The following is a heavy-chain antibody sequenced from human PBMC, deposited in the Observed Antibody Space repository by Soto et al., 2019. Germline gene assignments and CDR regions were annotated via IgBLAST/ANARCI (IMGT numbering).Heavy chain of an antibody. CDR1: GFTVSSNY. V-gene: IGHV3-66*04. Sequence: EVPLVESGGGLVQPGGSLRPSCAASGFTVSSNYMSWVRQAPGKGLEWVSVIYSGGSAYYADSVKGRFTISRDNSKNTLYLQMNSLRAEDTAVYYCARHGYSYGGGYFDYWGQGTLVTVSS. D-gene: IGHD5-18*01. CDR2: IYSGGSA. CDR3: ARHGYSYGGGYFDY. J-gene: IGHJ4*02.